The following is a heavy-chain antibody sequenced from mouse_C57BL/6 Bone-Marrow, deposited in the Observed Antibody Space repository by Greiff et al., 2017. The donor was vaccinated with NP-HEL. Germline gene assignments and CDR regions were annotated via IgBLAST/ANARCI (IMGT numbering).Heavy chain of an antibody. CDR3: VRQRWLLLYAMDY. CDR1: GFSFNTYA. D-gene: IGHD2-3*01. J-gene: IGHJ4*01. CDR2: IRSKSNNYAT. V-gene: IGHV10-1*01. Sequence: EVHLVESGGGLVQPKGSLKLSCAASGFSFNTYAMNWVRQAPGKGLEWVARIRSKSNNYATYYADSVKDRFTISRDDSESMLYLQMNNLKTEDTAMYYCVRQRWLLLYAMDYWGQGTSVTVSS.